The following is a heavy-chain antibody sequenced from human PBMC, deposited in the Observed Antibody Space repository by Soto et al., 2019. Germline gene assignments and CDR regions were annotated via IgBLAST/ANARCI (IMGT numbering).Heavy chain of an antibody. V-gene: IGHV3-48*02. CDR3: ARDWNYVGFSDY. Sequence: EVQLVESGGGLVQPGGSLRLSCAASGFTFSTYSMNWVRQAPGKGLEWVSYISSSGSTIHYADSVKGRFTISRDNAKNSLVLEMNSLRDEDTAVYYCARDWNYVGFSDYWGQGAQVTVSS. CDR1: GFTFSTYS. D-gene: IGHD1-7*01. J-gene: IGHJ4*02. CDR2: ISSSGSTI.